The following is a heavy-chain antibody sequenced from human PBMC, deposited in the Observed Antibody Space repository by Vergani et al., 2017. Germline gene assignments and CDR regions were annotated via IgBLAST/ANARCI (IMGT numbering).Heavy chain of an antibody. D-gene: IGHD3-22*01. CDR1: GFTFSSYA. CDR2: ISGSGGST. CDR3: AKDSRYYDSSGYYSD. V-gene: IGHV3-23*01. J-gene: IGHJ4*02. Sequence: EVQLLESGGGLVQPGGSLRLSCAASGFTFSSYAMSWVRQAPGKGLEWVSAISGSGGSTYYADSVKGRFTISRDNSKNTLYLQMNSLGAEDAAVYYCAKDSRYYDSSGYYSDWGQGTLVTVSS.